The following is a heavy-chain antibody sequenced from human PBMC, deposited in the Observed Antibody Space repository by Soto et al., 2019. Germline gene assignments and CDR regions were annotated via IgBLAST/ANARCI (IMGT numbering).Heavy chain of an antibody. D-gene: IGHD5-18*01. V-gene: IGHV1-69*18. CDR1: GGTFSRSG. CDR2: IVPSVDTT. CDR3: ARCPQPPDTADPYAVDV. J-gene: IGHJ6*02. Sequence: QVQLVQSGTEVKKPGASVNVSCKASGGTFSRSGFHWVRQAPGQGLEWMGMIVPSVDTTNYAQKFQARVTISAAQFTSTGYMDLRSLTAEDTAVYYCARCPQPPDTADPYAVDVWCQWTRVIVSS.